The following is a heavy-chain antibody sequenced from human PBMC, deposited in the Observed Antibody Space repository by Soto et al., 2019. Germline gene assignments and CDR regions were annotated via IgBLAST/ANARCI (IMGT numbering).Heavy chain of an antibody. V-gene: IGHV4-39*01. CDR1: GDFISIGSHF. J-gene: IGHJ5*01. CDR3: ARHGPTQADARWFAS. CDR2: VYASGRI. D-gene: IGHD6-25*01. Sequence: PSETLSLTCSVSGDFISIGSHFWGWIRQPPGKGLEWIGSVYASGRIYQNTSLKSRVTISVDTSKNQFSLRLTSVTAADTAVYLCARHGPTQADARWFASWGQGTMVTVS.